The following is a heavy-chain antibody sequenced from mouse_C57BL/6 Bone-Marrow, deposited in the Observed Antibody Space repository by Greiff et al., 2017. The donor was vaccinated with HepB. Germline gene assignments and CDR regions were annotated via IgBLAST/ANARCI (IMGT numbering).Heavy chain of an antibody. Sequence: VHVKQSGPELVKPGASVKISCKASGYSFTDYNMNWVKQSNGKSLEWIGVINPNYGTTSYNQKFKGKATLTVDQSSSTAYMQLNSLTSEDSAVYYCASLITTVVAPYAMDYWGQGTSVTVSS. D-gene: IGHD1-1*01. CDR2: INPNYGTT. V-gene: IGHV1-39*01. CDR1: GYSFTDYN. J-gene: IGHJ4*01. CDR3: ASLITTVVAPYAMDY.